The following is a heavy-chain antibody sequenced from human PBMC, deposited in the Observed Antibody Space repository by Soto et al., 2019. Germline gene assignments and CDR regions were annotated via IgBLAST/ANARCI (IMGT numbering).Heavy chain of an antibody. CDR2: ISYDGSNK. Sequence: QVQLVESGGGVVQPGRSLRLSCAASGFTFSSYGMHWVRQAPGKGLEWVAVISYDGSNKYYADSVKGRFTISRDNSKNTLYLQMNSLRAEDTAVYYCAKELWLSGYFDYWGQGTLVTVSS. V-gene: IGHV3-30*18. J-gene: IGHJ4*02. D-gene: IGHD2-21*01. CDR1: GFTFSSYG. CDR3: AKELWLSGYFDY.